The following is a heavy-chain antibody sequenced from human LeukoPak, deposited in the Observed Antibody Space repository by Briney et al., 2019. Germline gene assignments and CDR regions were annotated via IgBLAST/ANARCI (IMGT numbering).Heavy chain of an antibody. J-gene: IGHJ4*02. CDR3: ARSYCSSTSCYPFDY. V-gene: IGHV5-51*01. CDR2: IYPGDSDT. D-gene: IGHD2-2*01. CDR1: GYSFTSYW. Sequence: PGESLKISCKGSGYSFTSYWIGWVRQMPGKGLEWMGIIYPGDSDTRYSPSFQGQVTISADKSISTAYLQWSSLKASDTAMYYCARSYCSSTSCYPFDYWGQGTLVTVSS.